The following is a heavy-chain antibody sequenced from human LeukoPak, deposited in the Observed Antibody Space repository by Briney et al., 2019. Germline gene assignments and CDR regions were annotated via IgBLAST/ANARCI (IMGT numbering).Heavy chain of an antibody. CDR2: INPSGGST. CDR3: ATPPDILTGRAENYFDY. Sequence: ASVKVSCKASGYTFTSYYMHWVRQAPGQGLEWMGIINPSGGSTSYAQKFQGRVTMTRDMSTSTVYMELSSLRSEDTAVYYCATPPDILTGRAENYFDYWGQGTLVTVSS. CDR1: GYTFTSYY. V-gene: IGHV1-46*01. J-gene: IGHJ4*02. D-gene: IGHD3-9*01.